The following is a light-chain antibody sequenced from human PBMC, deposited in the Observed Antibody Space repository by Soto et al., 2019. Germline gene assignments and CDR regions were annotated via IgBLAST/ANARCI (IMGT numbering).Light chain of an antibody. Sequence: SYELTQPPSVSVAPGKTASISCGGNDIGSKGVHWYQQKPGQAPVLVIYSDTDLPPVITERFSGSNSANLATLTISRVGAGDEADYYCQVWDSGSAHVVFGGGTKLTVL. CDR1: DIGSKG. CDR3: QVWDSGSAHVV. J-gene: IGLJ2*01. CDR2: SDT. V-gene: IGLV3-21*01.